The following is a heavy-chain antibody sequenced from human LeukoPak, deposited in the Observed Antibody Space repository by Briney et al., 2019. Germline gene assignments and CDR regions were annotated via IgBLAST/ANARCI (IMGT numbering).Heavy chain of an antibody. J-gene: IGHJ3*02. CDR3: ARVKGYSYADHDAFDI. CDR2: IWYDGSNK. V-gene: IGHV3-33*01. Sequence: GGSLRLSCAASGFTFSSYGMHWVRQAPGKGLGWVAVIWYDGSNKYYADSVKGRFTISRDNSKNTLYLQMNSLRAEDTAVYYCARVKGYSYADHDAFDIWGQGTMVTVSS. D-gene: IGHD5-18*01. CDR1: GFTFSSYG.